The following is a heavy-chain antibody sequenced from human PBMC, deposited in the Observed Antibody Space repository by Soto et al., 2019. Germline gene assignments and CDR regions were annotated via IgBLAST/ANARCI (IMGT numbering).Heavy chain of an antibody. Sequence: QLQLQESGPGLVKPSETLSLTCTVSGGSISSSSYYWGWIRQPPGKGLEWIGSIYYSGSPYYNPSLRSRVTISVDTSNNQFSLKLSSVTAADTAVYYCARRGYYAISAFDIWGQGTMVTVSS. CDR2: IYYSGSP. D-gene: IGHD2-8*01. J-gene: IGHJ3*02. CDR1: GGSISSSSYY. V-gene: IGHV4-39*01. CDR3: ARRGYYAISAFDI.